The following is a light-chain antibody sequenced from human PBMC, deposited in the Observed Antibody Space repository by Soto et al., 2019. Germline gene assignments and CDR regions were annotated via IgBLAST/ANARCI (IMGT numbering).Light chain of an antibody. V-gene: IGLV1-40*01. Sequence: QSVLTQPPSVSGAPGQRVTISCTGSSSNIGAGYDVHWYQQLPGTAPKLLISGNNNRPSGVPDRFSGSKSGTSASLAIIGLQAEDEADYYCQSTDSSLSGVVFGGGTKLTVL. CDR2: GNN. CDR3: QSTDSSLSGVV. CDR1: SSNIGAGYD. J-gene: IGLJ2*01.